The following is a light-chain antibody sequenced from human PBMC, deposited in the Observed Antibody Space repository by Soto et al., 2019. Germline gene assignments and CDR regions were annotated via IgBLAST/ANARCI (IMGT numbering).Light chain of an antibody. V-gene: IGLV1-44*01. J-gene: IGLJ3*02. CDR1: TSNIGSNT. Sequence: QSVLTQPTSASGTPGQRVTISCSGSTSNIGSNTVNWYQQLPGTAPKLLIYSNNQRPSGVPDRFSVSKSGASASLAISGLQSEDEADYYCAAWDDSVNGWVFGGGTKLTV. CDR2: SNN. CDR3: AAWDDSVNGWV.